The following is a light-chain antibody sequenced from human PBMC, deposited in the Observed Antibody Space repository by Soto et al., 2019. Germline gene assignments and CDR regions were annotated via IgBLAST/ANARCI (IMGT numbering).Light chain of an antibody. V-gene: IGKV3-15*01. CDR1: QSVSSN. Sequence: EIVMTQSPATLSVSPGERATLSCRASQSVSSNLAWYQQKPGQAPRLLIYGASTRATVIPARFSGSGSGTEFTLTLSSLQSEDFGVYYCQQYNNWPWLTFGGGTKGEIK. J-gene: IGKJ4*01. CDR3: QQYNNWPWLT. CDR2: GAS.